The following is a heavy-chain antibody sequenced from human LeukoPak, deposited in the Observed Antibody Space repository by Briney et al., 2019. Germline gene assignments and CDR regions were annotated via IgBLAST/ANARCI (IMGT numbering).Heavy chain of an antibody. Sequence: GGSLRLSSAASGITFSSYAMSWVRQAPGKGLEWVSGISGSGGSTYYADSVKGRFTISRDNSKNTLYLQMNSLRAEDTAVYYCAKDVRVSGWYVFDYWGQGTLVTVSS. V-gene: IGHV3-23*01. CDR1: GITFSSYA. J-gene: IGHJ4*02. CDR3: AKDVRVSGWYVFDY. D-gene: IGHD6-19*01. CDR2: ISGSGGST.